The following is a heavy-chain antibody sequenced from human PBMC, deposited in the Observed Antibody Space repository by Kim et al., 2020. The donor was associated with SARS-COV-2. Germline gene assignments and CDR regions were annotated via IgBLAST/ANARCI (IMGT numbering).Heavy chain of an antibody. CDR3: ARESVRYSYGYYYYGMDV. CDR2: ISSSSSDI. V-gene: IGHV3-21*01. D-gene: IGHD5-18*01. J-gene: IGHJ6*02. CDR1: GFTFSSYS. Sequence: GGSLRLSCAASGFTFSSYSMNWVRQAPGKGLEWVSSISSSSSDIYYADSVKGRFTISRDNAKNSLYLQMNSLRAEDTAVYYCARESVRYSYGYYYYGMDVWGQGTTVTVSS.